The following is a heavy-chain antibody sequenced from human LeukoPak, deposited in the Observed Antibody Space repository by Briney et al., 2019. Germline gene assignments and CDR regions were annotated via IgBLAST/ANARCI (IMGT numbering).Heavy chain of an antibody. J-gene: IGHJ4*02. CDR3: ARLDHY. Sequence: PSETLSRTCTVSGGSISSYYWSWIREPPGRGLEWIGYIYYSWSTNYNPSLKSRVTISVDTSKNQFSLKLSSVTAADTAVYYCARLDHYWGQGTLVTVSS. CDR1: GGSISSYY. CDR2: IYYSWST. D-gene: IGHD2-2*03. V-gene: IGHV4-59*08.